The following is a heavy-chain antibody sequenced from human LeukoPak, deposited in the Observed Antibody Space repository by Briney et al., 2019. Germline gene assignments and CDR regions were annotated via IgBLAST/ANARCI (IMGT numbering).Heavy chain of an antibody. Sequence: EASVKVSCKASGYTFTGYYMHWVRQAPGQGLEWMGWINPNSGGTNYAQKFQGRVTMTRDTSISTAYMELRSLRSDDTAVYYCAREMTTVTAGPFDYWGQGTLVTVSS. CDR3: AREMTTVTAGPFDY. CDR1: GYTFTGYY. V-gene: IGHV1-2*02. CDR2: INPNSGGT. J-gene: IGHJ4*02. D-gene: IGHD4-17*01.